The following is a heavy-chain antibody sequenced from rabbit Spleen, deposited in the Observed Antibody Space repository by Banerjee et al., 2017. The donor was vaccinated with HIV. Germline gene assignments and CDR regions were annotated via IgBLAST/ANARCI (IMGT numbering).Heavy chain of an antibody. D-gene: IGHD1-1*01. CDR2: IYGGGSSGST. CDR1: GFSFSGSYW. CDR3: ARDPYSIYMRNL. J-gene: IGHJ4*01. Sequence: QEQLEESGGDLVMPEGSLTLTCTASGFSFSGSYWICWVRQAPGKGLEWIACIYGGGSSGSTYYASWAKGRFTISKTASTTVTLQMTSLTAADTATYFCARDPYSIYMRNLWGPGTLVTVS. V-gene: IGHV1S45*01.